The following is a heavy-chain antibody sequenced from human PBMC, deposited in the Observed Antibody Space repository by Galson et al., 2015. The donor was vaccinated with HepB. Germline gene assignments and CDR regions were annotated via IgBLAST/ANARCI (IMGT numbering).Heavy chain of an antibody. D-gene: IGHD3-22*01. CDR3: AKGYYYDSSGYDY. CDR2: IRYDGSNK. J-gene: IGHJ4*02. Sequence: SLRLSCAASGFTFSSYGMHWVRQAPGKGLEWVAFIRYDGSNKYYADSVKGRSTISRDNSKNTLYLQMNSLRAEGTAVYYCAKGYYYDSSGYDYWGQGTLVTVSS. CDR1: GFTFSSYG. V-gene: IGHV3-30*02.